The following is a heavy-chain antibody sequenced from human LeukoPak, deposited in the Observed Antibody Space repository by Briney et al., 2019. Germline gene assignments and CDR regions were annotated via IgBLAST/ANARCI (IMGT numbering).Heavy chain of an antibody. V-gene: IGHV3-53*01. J-gene: IGHJ4*02. D-gene: IGHD3-3*01. CDR1: GFTVRDGY. CDR3: AKDREYDFWSGEGDY. CDR2: IYVSGTT. Sequence: GGSLRLSCAASGFTVRDGYMSWVRQAPGKRLEWLAFIYVSGTTFYAASVKGRFTISRDNSKNTLYLQMNSLRAEDTAVYYCAKDREYDFWSGEGDYWGQGTLVTVSS.